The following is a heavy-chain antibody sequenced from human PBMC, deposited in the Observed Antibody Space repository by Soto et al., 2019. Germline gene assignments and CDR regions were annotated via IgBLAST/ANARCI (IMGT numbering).Heavy chain of an antibody. CDR3: ARDQDGDYDWFDP. CDR2: IYYSGST. D-gene: IGHD4-17*01. J-gene: IGHJ5*02. V-gene: IGHV4-31*03. Sequence: QVQLQESGPGLVKPSQTLSLTCTVSGGSISSGGYYWSWIRQHPGKGLEWIGYIYYSGSTYYNPSLKSRVTLSVDTSKNQFSLKLSSVTAADTAVYYCARDQDGDYDWFDPWGQGTLVTVSS. CDR1: GGSISSGGYY.